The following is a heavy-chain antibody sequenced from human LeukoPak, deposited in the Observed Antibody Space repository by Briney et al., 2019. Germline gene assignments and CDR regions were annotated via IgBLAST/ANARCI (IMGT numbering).Heavy chain of an antibody. CDR2: INPSGGST. CDR3: ATETYGDLRGSGAFDI. V-gene: IGHV1-46*01. D-gene: IGHD4-17*01. Sequence: ASVKVSCKASGYTFTSYYMHWVRQAPGQGLEWMGRINPSGGSTSYAQKFQGRVTMTRDTSTSTVYMELSSLRSEDTAVYYCATETYGDLRGSGAFDIWGQGTMVTVSS. J-gene: IGHJ3*02. CDR1: GYTFTSYY.